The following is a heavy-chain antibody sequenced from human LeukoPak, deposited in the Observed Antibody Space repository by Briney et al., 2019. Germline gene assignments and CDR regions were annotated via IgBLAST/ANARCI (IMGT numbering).Heavy chain of an antibody. J-gene: IGHJ4*02. D-gene: IGHD5-18*01. CDR2: IYTSGST. V-gene: IGHV4-4*07. CDR1: GGSISSYY. CDR3: ARDVGGYNYGYSLDY. Sequence: SETLSLTCTVSGGSISSYYWNWIRQPAGKGLEWIGRIYTSGSTSYNSSLKSRVTMSVDTSKNQFSLKLSSVTAADTAGYYCARDVGGYNYGYSLDYWGQGTLVSVSS.